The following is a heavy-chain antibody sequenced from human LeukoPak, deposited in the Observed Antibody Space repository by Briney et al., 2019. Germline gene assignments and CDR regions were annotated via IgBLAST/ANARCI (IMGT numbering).Heavy chain of an antibody. J-gene: IGHJ3*02. Sequence: SETLSLTCAVYGGSFSGYYWSWIRQPPGKGLEWIGEINHSGSTNYNPSLKSRVTISVDTSKNQFSLKLSSVTAADTAVYYSARFLSDVVVVAAAPVDAFDIWGQGTMVTVSS. D-gene: IGHD2-15*01. V-gene: IGHV4-34*01. CDR3: ARFLSDVVVVAAAPVDAFDI. CDR2: INHSGST. CDR1: GGSFSGYY.